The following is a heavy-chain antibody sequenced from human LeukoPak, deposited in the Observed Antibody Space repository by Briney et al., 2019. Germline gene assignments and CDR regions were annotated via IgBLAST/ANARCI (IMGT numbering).Heavy chain of an antibody. J-gene: IGHJ4*02. CDR1: EYTFTEYA. V-gene: IGHV7-4-1*02. Sequence: GASVKVSCKASEYTFTEYAWNWVRQAPGQGREWLGWINTNTGNPTYAQGFTGRFVFSLGTSVNTAYLQINSLKAGHTAVYYCARTYSGSYSVDYWGQGTLVTVSS. D-gene: IGHD1-26*01. CDR2: INTNTGNP. CDR3: ARTYSGSYSVDY.